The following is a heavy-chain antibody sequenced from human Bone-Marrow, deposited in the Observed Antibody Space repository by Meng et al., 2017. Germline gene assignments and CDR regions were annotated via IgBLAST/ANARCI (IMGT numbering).Heavy chain of an antibody. CDR3: ARGRYSGSYDY. V-gene: IGHV1-69*01. D-gene: IGHD1-26*01. Sequence: QVQLVQSGAEVKKPGASVKVSCKASGYTFTGYYIHWVRQAPGQGLEWMGGIIPILGTANYAQKFQGRVTITADESTSTAYMELSSLRSEDTAVYYCARGRYSGSYDYWGQGTLVTVSS. J-gene: IGHJ4*02. CDR2: IIPILGTA. CDR1: GYTFTGYY.